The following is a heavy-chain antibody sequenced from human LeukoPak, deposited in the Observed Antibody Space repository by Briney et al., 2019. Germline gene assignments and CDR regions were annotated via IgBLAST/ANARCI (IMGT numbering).Heavy chain of an antibody. CDR1: GGSFSGYY. CDR2: INHSGST. D-gene: IGHD6-19*01. J-gene: IGHJ5*02. Sequence: SETLSLTCAVYGGSFSGYYWSWIRQPPGKGLEWIGEINHSGSTNYNPSLKSRVTISVDTSKNQFSLKLSSVTAADTAVYYCARGGRTQWLVRNWFDPWGQGTLVTVSS. V-gene: IGHV4-34*01. CDR3: ARGGRTQWLVRNWFDP.